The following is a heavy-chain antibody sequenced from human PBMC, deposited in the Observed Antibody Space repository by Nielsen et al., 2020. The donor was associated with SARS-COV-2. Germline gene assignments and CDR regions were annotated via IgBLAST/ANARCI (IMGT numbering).Heavy chain of an antibody. CDR2: IYYRGNT. CDR3: VRDSLGSYSRLDD. CDR1: GGSISSSSHY. D-gene: IGHD1-26*01. J-gene: IGHJ4*02. Sequence: SETLSLTCTVSGGSISSSSHYWGWIRQAPGKGLEWIGSIYYRGNTYYNPSLMGRVTISLDTSKNQFSLRLYSATGADTAVYYCVRDSLGSYSRLDDWGQGTLVTVSS. V-gene: IGHV4-39*07.